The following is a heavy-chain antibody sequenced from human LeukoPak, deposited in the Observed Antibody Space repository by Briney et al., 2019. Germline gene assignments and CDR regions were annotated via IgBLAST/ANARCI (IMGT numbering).Heavy chain of an antibody. CDR3: AREGVEQWLVGRLDV. Sequence: SVKVSCKASGGTFSSYAISWVRQAPGQGLEWMGGIIPIFGTANYAQKFQGRVTITADESTSTAYMEPSSLRSEDTAVYYCAREGVEQWLVGRLDVWGKGTTVTVSS. CDR2: IIPIFGTA. V-gene: IGHV1-69*13. D-gene: IGHD6-19*01. CDR1: GGTFSSYA. J-gene: IGHJ6*04.